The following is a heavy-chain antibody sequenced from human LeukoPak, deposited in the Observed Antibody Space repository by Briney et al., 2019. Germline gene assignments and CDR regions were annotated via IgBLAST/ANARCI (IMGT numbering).Heavy chain of an antibody. V-gene: IGHV3-30*02. CDR2: IRYDGSNK. D-gene: IGHD3-3*01. CDR3: AKTKGDYEYWSGYYKYYFDY. CDR1: GFTFSSYA. Sequence: GRSLRLSCAASGFTFSSYAMHWVRQAPGKGLEWVAFIRYDGSNKYYADSVTGRFTISRDNSDNTLYLQMNSLRAEDTALYYRAKTKGDYEYWSGYYKYYFDYWGQGTLVTVSS. J-gene: IGHJ4*02.